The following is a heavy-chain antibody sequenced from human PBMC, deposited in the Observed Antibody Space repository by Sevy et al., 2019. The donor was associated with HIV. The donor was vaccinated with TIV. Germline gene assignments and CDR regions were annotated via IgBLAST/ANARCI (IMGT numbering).Heavy chain of an antibody. D-gene: IGHD3-10*01. CDR1: AYSVSSAYS. CDR3: ASFGRRRIISGDVFEI. CDR2: IYQSGNT. V-gene: IGHV4-38-2*01. Sequence: SETLSLTCAVSAYSVSSAYSWGWIRQPPGKGLEWIGNIYQSGNTYYNPSLKSRVTISVDTSNNQFSLRLTSVTAADTAVYYCASFGRRRIISGDVFEIWGQGTMVTVSS. J-gene: IGHJ3*02.